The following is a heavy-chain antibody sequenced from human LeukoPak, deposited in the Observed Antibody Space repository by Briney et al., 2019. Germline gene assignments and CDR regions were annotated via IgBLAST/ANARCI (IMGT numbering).Heavy chain of an antibody. V-gene: IGHV2-70*04. J-gene: IGHJ4*02. D-gene: IGHD2-21*02. CDR3: ARTPYCGGDCYVDY. CDR2: IDWDDDK. Sequence: ESGPALVKPTQTLTLTCTFSGFSLSTRGMRVNWIRQPPGKALEWLARIDWDDDKFYSTSLKTRLTISKDTSKNQVVLTMTNMDPVDTATYYCARTPYCGGDCYVDYWGQGTLVTVSS. CDR1: GFSLSTRGMR.